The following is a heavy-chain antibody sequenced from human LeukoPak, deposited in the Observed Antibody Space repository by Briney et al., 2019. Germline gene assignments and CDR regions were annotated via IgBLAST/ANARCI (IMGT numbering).Heavy chain of an antibody. CDR1: GYTFSGYY. D-gene: IGHD3-9*01. CDR3: ARDWLLRYSQGGFDS. CDR2: NNPKTGEI. Sequence: ASVKVSCKASGYTFSGYYLHWVRQAPRQGLEWMGWNNPKTGEINYAQKFQGRVTMTRDTSISTAHMDLSRLRSDDTAIYYCARDWLLRYSQGGFDSWGQGTLVTVSS. J-gene: IGHJ4*02. V-gene: IGHV1-2*02.